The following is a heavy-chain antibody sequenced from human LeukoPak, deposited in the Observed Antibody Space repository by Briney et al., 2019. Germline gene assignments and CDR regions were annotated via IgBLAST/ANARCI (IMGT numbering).Heavy chain of an antibody. CDR1: GFTFSSYA. D-gene: IGHD6-19*01. V-gene: IGHV3-23*01. CDR2: ISGSGGST. J-gene: IGHJ4*02. CDR3: AKSFSGWYGGNDY. Sequence: PGGSLRLSCAASGFTFSSYAMSWVRQAPGKGLEWVSAISGSGGSTYYADSVKGRFTITRDNSKNTLYLQMNSLRAEDTAVYYCAKSFSGWYGGNDYWGQGTLVTVSS.